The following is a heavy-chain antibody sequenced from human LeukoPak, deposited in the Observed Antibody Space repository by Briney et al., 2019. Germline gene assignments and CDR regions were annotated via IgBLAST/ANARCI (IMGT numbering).Heavy chain of an antibody. CDR2: IHHSGST. V-gene: IGHV4-39*07. D-gene: IGHD3-22*01. Sequence: SGALSLACSVFGGSISSSNYFWGWIRQPPGKGLEWIGSIHHSGSTHFNPSLKSRVTMSVDTSKNQFSLKLSSVTAADTAVYFCARDLTFHHDIPGYFYWFDPWGQGTLVTVSS. J-gene: IGHJ5*02. CDR1: GGSISSSNYF. CDR3: ARDLTFHHDIPGYFYWFDP.